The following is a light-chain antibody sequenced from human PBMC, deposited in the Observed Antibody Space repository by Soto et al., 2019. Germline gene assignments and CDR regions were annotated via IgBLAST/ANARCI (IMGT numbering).Light chain of an antibody. V-gene: IGLV1-44*01. CDR1: SSNIGSNT. J-gene: IGLJ2*01. Sequence: QSVLTQPPSASGTPGQRVTISCSGSSSNIGSNTVNWYQQLPGTAPKLRIYSNNQRPSGVHDRSSGSKSGTSASLAISGLQSEDEADYDCAAWDDSLNGRVFGGGTKLTVL. CDR3: AAWDDSLNGRV. CDR2: SNN.